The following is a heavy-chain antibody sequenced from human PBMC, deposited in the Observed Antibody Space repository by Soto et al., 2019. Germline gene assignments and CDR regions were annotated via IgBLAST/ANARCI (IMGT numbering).Heavy chain of an antibody. J-gene: IGHJ6*02. Sequence: SETLCLRCTVAGGTISSYYWSWIRQPPGKGLEWIGYIYYSGSTNYNPSLKSRVTISVDTSKNQFSLKLSSVTAADTAVYYCAREGVLWFGEQSPYYYGMDVWGQGTTVTVSS. D-gene: IGHD3-10*01. CDR3: AREGVLWFGEQSPYYYGMDV. CDR2: IYYSGST. V-gene: IGHV4-4*08. CDR1: GGTISSYY.